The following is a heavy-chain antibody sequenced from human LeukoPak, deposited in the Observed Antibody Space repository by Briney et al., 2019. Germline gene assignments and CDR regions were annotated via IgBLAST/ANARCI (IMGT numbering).Heavy chain of an antibody. CDR3: ARLARYSWSPISPLYYYYMDV. J-gene: IGHJ6*03. CDR1: GYTFTSYS. V-gene: IGHV1-46*01. CDR2: INPSDAST. Sequence: ASVKVSCKASGYTFTSYSMNWVRQAPGRGPEWMGIINPSDASTTYAQKFQGRVTMTRDMSTSTVYMELSSPRSEDTAVYYCARLARYSWSPISPLYYYYMDVWGKGTTVTVSS. D-gene: IGHD1-26*01.